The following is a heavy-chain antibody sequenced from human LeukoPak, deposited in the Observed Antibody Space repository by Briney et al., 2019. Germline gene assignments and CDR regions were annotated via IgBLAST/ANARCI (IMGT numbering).Heavy chain of an antibody. CDR1: GGTFSSYA. D-gene: IGHD2-21*02. V-gene: IGHV1-2*06. CDR2: INPNSGDT. CDR3: ARDYCGGDCFPDY. Sequence: GASVKVSCKASGGTFSSYAISWVRQAPGQGLEWMGRINPNSGDTNYAQKFQGRVTMTRDTSISTAYMEPSRLRSDDTAVYYCARDYCGGDCFPDYWGQGTLVTVSS. J-gene: IGHJ4*02.